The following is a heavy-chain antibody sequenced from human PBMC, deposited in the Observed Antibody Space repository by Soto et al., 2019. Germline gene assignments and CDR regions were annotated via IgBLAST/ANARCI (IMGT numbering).Heavy chain of an antibody. CDR3: ARDLAGGDH. V-gene: IGHV1-46*01. D-gene: IGHD3-3*02. CDR1: GYTFTNYY. CDR2: INPTSGST. Sequence: QVQLVQSGAEVKKPGASVKVSCKASGYTFTNYYIHWVRQAPGQGLEWMGIINPTSGSTNYAQKFQGRVTLTYDTSTTSLYMELSGLRSEDTAVLYCARDLAGGDHWGQGTLVTVSS. J-gene: IGHJ4*02.